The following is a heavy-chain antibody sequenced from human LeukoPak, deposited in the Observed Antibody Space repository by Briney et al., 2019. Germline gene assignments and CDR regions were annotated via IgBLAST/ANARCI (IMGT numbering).Heavy chain of an antibody. D-gene: IGHD2-2*01. CDR1: GFTVSSSY. Sequence: GGSLRLSCAASGFTVSSSYMTWVRQAPGKGLEWVSIIYSGGNTYYADSVQGRFTISRDKSKNTLYLQMNSLRAEDTAVYHCASSREATSNWFVYWGQGTLVTVSS. CDR3: ASSREATSNWFVY. CDR2: IYSGGNT. V-gene: IGHV3-66*01. J-gene: IGHJ5*01.